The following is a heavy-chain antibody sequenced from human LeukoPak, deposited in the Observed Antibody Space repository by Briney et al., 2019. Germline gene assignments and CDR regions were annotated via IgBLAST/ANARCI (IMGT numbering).Heavy chain of an antibody. CDR3: ARSYYDFWSGYYPYYMDV. CDR2: ISDSGKT. J-gene: IGHJ6*03. D-gene: IGHD3-3*01. CDR1: GGSISGYY. V-gene: IGHV4-59*08. Sequence: KASETLSLTCTVSGGSISGYYWTWIRQPPGKGLEWIGYISDSGKTNCNPSLKSRVTISVDTSKNQFSLKLSSVTAADTAVYYCARSYYDFWSGYYPYYMDVWGKGTTVTVSS.